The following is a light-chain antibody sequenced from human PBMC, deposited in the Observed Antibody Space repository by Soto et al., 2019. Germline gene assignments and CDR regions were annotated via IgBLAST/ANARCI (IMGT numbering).Light chain of an antibody. Sequence: DIQMTQSPSTLSASVGDRVTITCRASQSITSWLAWYQQKPGKAPKLLKYDASSLESGVPSRFSGSGSGTEFTLTISSLQPDDFATYYCQQYNTYSRAFGQGTKVDIK. CDR2: DAS. CDR3: QQYNTYSRA. V-gene: IGKV1-5*01. J-gene: IGKJ1*01. CDR1: QSITSW.